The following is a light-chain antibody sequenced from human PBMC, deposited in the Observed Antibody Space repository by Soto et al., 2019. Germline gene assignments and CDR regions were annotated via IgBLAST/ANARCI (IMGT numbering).Light chain of an antibody. CDR1: SSDVGAYNY. CDR3: SSYAGTSTFVR. CDR2: EAT. V-gene: IGLV2-11*01. Sequence: QSALTQPPSVSGSPGQSVTISCTGTSSDVGAYNYVAWYQQHPGKAPKIMIYEATKRPSGVSVRISGSKSGNTASLTIFGLQAEDEADYYCSSYAGTSTFVRFGGGTKVTVL. J-gene: IGLJ2*01.